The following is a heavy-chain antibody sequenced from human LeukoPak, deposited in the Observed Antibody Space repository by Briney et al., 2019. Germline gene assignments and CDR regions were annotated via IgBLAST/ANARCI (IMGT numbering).Heavy chain of an antibody. CDR3: ARDHAYRNPTVVERGFDY. CDR1: GFTVSSND. Sequence: GGSLRLSWAAAGFTVSSNDRSGVRQAPGRGLGWVAVIYSGGSTYYAGSVKGRFTSSRDNSKNTLYLQMNSLRADDTAVYYCARDHAYRNPTVVERGFDYWGQGTLVTVSS. D-gene: IGHD4-23*01. V-gene: IGHV3-53*01. J-gene: IGHJ4*02. CDR2: IYSGGST.